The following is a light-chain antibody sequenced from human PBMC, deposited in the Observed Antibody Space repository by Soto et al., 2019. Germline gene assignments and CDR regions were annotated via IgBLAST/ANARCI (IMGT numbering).Light chain of an antibody. J-gene: IGKJ1*01. Sequence: DIQMTQSPSSLSASVGDRVTITCRASQSISSYLNWYQQKPGKAPKLLIYAASSLQSGVPSRFSGGGSETDFTLTISSLQPEDFATYYCQQRYSTPWTFGQGTKVEIK. CDR2: AAS. CDR3: QQRYSTPWT. CDR1: QSISSY. V-gene: IGKV1-39*01.